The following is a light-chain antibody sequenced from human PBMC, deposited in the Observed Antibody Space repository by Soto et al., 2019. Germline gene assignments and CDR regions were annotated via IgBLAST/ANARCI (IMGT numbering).Light chain of an antibody. J-gene: IGLJ3*02. CDR1: SSNLGAGYD. CDR2: DNT. CDR3: CSFAGSNSWV. Sequence: QSVLTQPPSMSGAPGQRVTMSCTGSSSNLGAGYDVHWYQRLPGAAPKLLIYDNTHRPSGVPNRFSGSKSGTSASLAITGLQAEDEADYYCCSFAGSNSWVFGGGTKLTVL. V-gene: IGLV1-40*01.